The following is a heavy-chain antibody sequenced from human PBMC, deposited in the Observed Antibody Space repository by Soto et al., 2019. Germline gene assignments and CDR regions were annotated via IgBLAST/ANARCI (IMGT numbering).Heavy chain of an antibody. CDR1: GFTFSSYW. CDR3: ARVAPFWSGFGYYYMDV. J-gene: IGHJ6*03. V-gene: IGHV3-7*01. CDR2: IKQDGSEK. D-gene: IGHD3-3*01. Sequence: GGSLRLSCAASGFTFSSYWMSWVRQAPGKGLEWVANIKQDGSEKYYVDSVKGRFTISRDNAKNSLYLQMNSLRAEDTAVYYCARVAPFWSGFGYYYMDVWGKGTTVTVSS.